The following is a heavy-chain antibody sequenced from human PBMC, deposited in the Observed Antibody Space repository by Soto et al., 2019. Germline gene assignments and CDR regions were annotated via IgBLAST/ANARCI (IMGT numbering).Heavy chain of an antibody. V-gene: IGHV3-33*01. J-gene: IGHJ4*02. CDR1: GFTFSSYG. D-gene: IGHD3-22*01. CDR2: IWYDGSNE. Sequence: QVQLVESGGGVVQPGRSLRLSCAASGFTFSSYGMHWVRQAPGKGLEWVAVIWYDGSNEYYADSVKGRFTISRDNSKNTLYLQMNSLRAEDTAVYYCARDRPTYYDSSGPFDYWGQGTLVTVSS. CDR3: ARDRPTYYDSSGPFDY.